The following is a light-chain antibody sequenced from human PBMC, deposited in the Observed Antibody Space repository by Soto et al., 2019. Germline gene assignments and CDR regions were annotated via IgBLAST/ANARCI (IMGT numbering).Light chain of an antibody. CDR2: DAS. Sequence: DIQMTHSPSTLSASVFDIVTITFRSSQNIRNWLAWYQQKPGKAPNPLIYDASSLKSGVPARFSGSGSGTEFTLTISSLQPDDFATYYCKQYNTYSKFGQGTRLEIK. J-gene: IGKJ5*01. V-gene: IGKV1-5*01. CDR3: KQYNTYSK. CDR1: QNIRNW.